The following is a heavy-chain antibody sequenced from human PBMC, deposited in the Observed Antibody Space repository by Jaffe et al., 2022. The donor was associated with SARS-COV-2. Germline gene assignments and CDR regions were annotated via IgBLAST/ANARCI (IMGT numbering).Heavy chain of an antibody. CDR1: GFTFSSYW. D-gene: IGHD1-26*01. CDR3: ARSKLNLVGAFDAFDI. J-gene: IGHJ3*02. V-gene: IGHV3-7*01. CDR2: IKQDGSEK. Sequence: EVQLVESGGGLVQPGGSLRLSCAASGFTFSSYWMSWVRQAPGKGLEWVANIKQDGSEKYYVDSVKGRFTISRDNAKNSLYLQMNSLRAEDTAVYYCARSKLNLVGAFDAFDIWGQGTMVTVSS.